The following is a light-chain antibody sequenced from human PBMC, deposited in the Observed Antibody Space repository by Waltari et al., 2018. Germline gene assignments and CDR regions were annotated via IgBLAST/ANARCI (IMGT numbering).Light chain of an antibody. CDR2: EDN. Sequence: SYELTQPPSVSVSPGQTATITCSGDKLQTRFIFWYQQKSGQSPRLVLYEDNKGPHGIPVRFSGSKTGTTATLVVTGAQDMDEADYFCQAWDFSAAFFGGGTKLTVL. CDR3: QAWDFSAAF. J-gene: IGLJ2*01. V-gene: IGLV3-1*01. CDR1: KLQTRF.